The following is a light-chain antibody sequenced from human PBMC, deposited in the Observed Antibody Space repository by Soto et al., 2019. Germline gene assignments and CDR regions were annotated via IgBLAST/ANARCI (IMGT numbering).Light chain of an antibody. CDR2: GAS. CDR1: QSVSSSY. V-gene: IGKV3-20*01. CDR3: QQYGSSPT. J-gene: IGKJ1*01. Sequence: EIVLTQSPGTLSLSPGERATLSCRASQSVSSSYLAWYQQKPGQAPRLLIYGASSRATGIPDRFSGSGSGTNFTLTISRLEPEDFGVYYCQQYGSSPTFGQGTKVETK.